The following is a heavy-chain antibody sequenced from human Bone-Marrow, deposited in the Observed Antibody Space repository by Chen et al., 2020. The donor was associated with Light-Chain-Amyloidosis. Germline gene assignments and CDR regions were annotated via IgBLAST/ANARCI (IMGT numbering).Heavy chain of an antibody. CDR1: GFNFSSFG. CDR2: VSGSTVST. CDR3: TRKGGYFDF. J-gene: IGHJ4*02. Sequence: EVQLVESGGGLVQPGGSLRLSCATSGFNFSSFGMSWVRQAPGKGLEWVSTVSGSTVSTYYAGAVKGRFIISRENSKSTLYLQMNSLRAGETAVYFCTRKGGYFDFWGQGSLVTVSS. D-gene: IGHD3-10*01. V-gene: IGHV3-23*04.